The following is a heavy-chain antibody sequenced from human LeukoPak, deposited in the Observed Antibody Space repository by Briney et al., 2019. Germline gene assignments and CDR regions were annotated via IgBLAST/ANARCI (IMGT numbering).Heavy chain of an antibody. CDR2: IKQDGSEE. CDR3: ARSGIRGVVVTS. V-gene: IGHV3-7*03. D-gene: IGHD3-10*01. J-gene: IGHJ5*02. CDR1: GFAFSNYW. Sequence: PGGSLRPSCAASGFAFSNYWMSWVRQAPGKGLEWVANIKQDGSEEYYVDSVKGRFTISRDNAKNSLFLQLNSLRAEDTAVYYCARSGIRGVVVTSWGQGTLVTVSS.